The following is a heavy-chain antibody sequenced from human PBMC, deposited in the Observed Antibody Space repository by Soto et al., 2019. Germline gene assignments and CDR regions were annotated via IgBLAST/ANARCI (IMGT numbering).Heavy chain of an antibody. J-gene: IGHJ6*02. D-gene: IGHD3-10*01. CDR1: GFSLSTSGMC. CDR3: ARYQTTDYYGSGSYPTYGMDV. CDR2: IDWDDDK. Sequence: ESGPTLVNPTQTLTLTCTFSGFSLSTSGMCVSWIRQPPGKALEWLALIDWDDDKYYSTSLKTRLTISRDTSKNQVVLTMTNMDPVDTATYYCARYQTTDYYGSGSYPTYGMDVWGQGTTVTVSS. V-gene: IGHV2-70*01.